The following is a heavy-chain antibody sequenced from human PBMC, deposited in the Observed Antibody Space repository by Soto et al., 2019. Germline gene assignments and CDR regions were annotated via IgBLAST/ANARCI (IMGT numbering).Heavy chain of an antibody. CDR1: VLSMSSNY. Sequence: PWETLSLTCSVSVLSMSSNYWSWIRQSPDKGLEWLGYVFYGGTDYNPSLGGRVSMSVETSKSQFSLKLTSVTVADTAVYYCASYRGDLYFESWGPGILVTVSS. J-gene: IGHJ4*02. D-gene: IGHD3-16*01. CDR3: ASYRGDLYFES. CDR2: VFYGGT. V-gene: IGHV4-59*01.